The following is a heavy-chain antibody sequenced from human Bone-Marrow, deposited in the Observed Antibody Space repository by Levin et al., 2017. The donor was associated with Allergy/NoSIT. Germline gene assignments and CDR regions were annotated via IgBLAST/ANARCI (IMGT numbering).Heavy chain of an antibody. CDR1: GFTVSSHY. J-gene: IGHJ4*02. Sequence: GESLKISCAASGFTVSSHYMSWVRQAPGKGPEWVSVIYSGGSTYYADSVKGRFTISRDNSKNTLYLQMNSLRAEDTAGYYCARGWFGELLSHWGQGTLVTVSS. V-gene: IGHV3-53*01. CDR3: ARGWFGELLSH. CDR2: IYSGGST. D-gene: IGHD3-10*01.